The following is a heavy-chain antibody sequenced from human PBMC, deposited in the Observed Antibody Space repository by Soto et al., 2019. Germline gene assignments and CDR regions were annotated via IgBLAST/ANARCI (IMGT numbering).Heavy chain of an antibody. Sequence: GGSLRLSCTASGCIFSTFPNNWVRQAPGRGLEWVSGISGSGSSTFYEVSAKGRFTISRDNSRNIVFLEMSTLRPEDSAVYYCPKPPMITASYYYSDMDVWGQGTTVTVSS. CDR3: PKPPMITASYYYSDMDV. V-gene: IGHV3-23*01. CDR1: GCIFSTFP. J-gene: IGHJ6*02. D-gene: IGHD3-16*01. CDR2: ISGSGSST.